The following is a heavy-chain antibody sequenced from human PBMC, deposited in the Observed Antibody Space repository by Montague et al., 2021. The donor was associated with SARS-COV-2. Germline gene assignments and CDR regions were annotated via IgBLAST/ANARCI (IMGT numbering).Heavy chain of an antibody. Sequence: SETLSLTCTVSSGSISSYYWSWIRQPPRQGLEWIGFIYYSGSTNYNPSPKRRVTISVYTSKNKISLKLSSVTAADTAVYYCERGAGYSCSWYLAFEIWGQGTMVTVSS. V-gene: IGHV4-59*01. CDR2: IYYSGST. CDR3: ERGAGYSCSWYLAFEI. CDR1: SGSISSYY. D-gene: IGHD6-13*01. J-gene: IGHJ3*02.